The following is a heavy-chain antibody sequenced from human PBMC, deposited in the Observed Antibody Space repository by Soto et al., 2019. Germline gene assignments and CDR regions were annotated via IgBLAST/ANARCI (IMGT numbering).Heavy chain of an antibody. V-gene: IGHV3-23*01. D-gene: IGHD2-15*01. CDR3: AKGDGCGGGGFYTGTYWYFDL. CDR1: GFAFSYSA. CDR2: ISGDGAKT. Sequence: EVQLLESGGGLVQPGGSLRLSCAASGFAFSYSAINWVRQTPGKGLEWVSAISGDGAKTHFADSVKGRFTISRDNSRDTVSLQMSSLRAEDTALYYCAKGDGCGGGGFYTGTYWYFDLWGRGTLVTVSS. J-gene: IGHJ2*01.